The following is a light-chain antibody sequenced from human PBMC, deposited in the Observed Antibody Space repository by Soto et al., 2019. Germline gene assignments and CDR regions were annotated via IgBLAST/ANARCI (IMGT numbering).Light chain of an antibody. CDR2: DAS. J-gene: IGKJ5*01. CDR1: QDISNH. CDR3: LQYDSFPIT. Sequence: DIQMTQSPSSLSASVGDRVTITCQASQDISNHLNWYQQKPGKAPRLLIYDASNLETGVPSRFSGSGSGTELTVTISSLKPEDIATYYCLQYDSFPITFGQGTRLEIK. V-gene: IGKV1-33*01.